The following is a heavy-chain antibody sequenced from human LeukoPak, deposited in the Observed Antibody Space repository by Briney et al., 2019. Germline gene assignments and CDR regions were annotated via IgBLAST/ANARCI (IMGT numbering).Heavy chain of an antibody. Sequence: ASVKVSCKASGGTFSNYAISWVRQAPGQGLEWMAWSSGTGYNTEYAQKSQGRVTMTTDTSTSTAYLELRSLRSDDTAVYYCARSRCSASTSCYYFFFFDSWGQGALVTVSS. V-gene: IGHV1-18*01. CDR1: GGTFSNYA. CDR2: SSGTGYNT. D-gene: IGHD2-2*01. CDR3: ARSRCSASTSCYYFFFFDS. J-gene: IGHJ4*02.